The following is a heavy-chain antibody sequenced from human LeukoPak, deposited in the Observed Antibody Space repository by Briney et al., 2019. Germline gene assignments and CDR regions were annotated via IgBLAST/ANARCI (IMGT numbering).Heavy chain of an antibody. CDR2: IKQDGSEK. V-gene: IGHV3-7*01. D-gene: IGHD2-15*01. J-gene: IGHJ4*02. CDR1: GFTFSIYW. CDR3: ARAHDEGYCSGGSCYSPLRFDY. Sequence: GGSLRLSCAASGFTFSIYWMSWVRQAPGKGLEWVANIKQDGSEKYYVDSVKGRFTISRDNAKNSLYLQMNSLRAEDTAVYYCARAHDEGYCSGGSCYSPLRFDYWGQGTLVTVSS.